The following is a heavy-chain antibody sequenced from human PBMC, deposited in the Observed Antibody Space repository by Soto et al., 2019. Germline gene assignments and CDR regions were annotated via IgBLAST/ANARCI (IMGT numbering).Heavy chain of an antibody. CDR2: ISCDGSNT. J-gene: IGHJ4*02. Sequence: GSLRLSCAASGFTLSNPAMSWVRQAPGKGLEWVAVISCDGSNTYYADSVKGRFTISRDNSKNTLYLQMNSLRAEDTSVYYCAKEGGLSGSYYISSSYYFDYWGQGTLVTVSS. CDR1: GFTLSNPA. V-gene: IGHV3-30*18. CDR3: AKEGGLSGSYYISSSYYFDY. D-gene: IGHD1-26*01.